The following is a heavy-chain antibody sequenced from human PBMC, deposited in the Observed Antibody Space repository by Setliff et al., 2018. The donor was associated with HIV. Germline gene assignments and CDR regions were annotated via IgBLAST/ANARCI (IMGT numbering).Heavy chain of an antibody. CDR2: IYYSGST. CDR3: ARDPQDTRGWYIYYFDY. J-gene: IGHJ4*02. V-gene: IGHV4-31*01. D-gene: IGHD6-19*01. Sequence: PSETLSLTCTVSGGSISGGVHYWSWIRQHPGKGLEWIGYIYYSGSTYYNPSLKSLVTISVDTSKNQFSLKLSPVTAADTAVYYCARDPQDTRGWYIYYFDYWGQGTLVTVSS. CDR1: GGSISGGVHY.